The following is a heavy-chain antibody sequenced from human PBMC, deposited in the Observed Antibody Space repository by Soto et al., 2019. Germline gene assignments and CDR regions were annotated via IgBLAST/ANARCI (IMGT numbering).Heavy chain of an antibody. D-gene: IGHD3-22*01. CDR3: ARAQEGYYYGSSGYYYDY. CDR1: VFSLSTSGMG. J-gene: IGHJ4*02. V-gene: IGHV2-70*01. CDR2: IDWDDDK. Sequence: SGPTLVNPTQTLTLTFTFSVFSLSTSGMGVGWIRQPPGKALEWLALIDWDDDKYYSTSLKTRLTISKDTSKNQVVLTMTNMDPVDTATYYCARAQEGYYYGSSGYYYDYWGQGTLVTAPQ.